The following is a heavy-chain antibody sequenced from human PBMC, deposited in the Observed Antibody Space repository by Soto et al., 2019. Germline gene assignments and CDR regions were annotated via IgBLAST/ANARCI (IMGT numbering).Heavy chain of an antibody. Sequence: GGSLRLSCAASGFTFSSYAMSWVRQAPGKGLEWVSAISGSGGSTYYADSVKGRFTISRDNSKNTLYLQMNSLRAEDTAVYYCAKSWRIQLWLSSYYYYGMDVWGQGTTVTVSS. J-gene: IGHJ6*02. CDR3: AKSWRIQLWLSSYYYYGMDV. V-gene: IGHV3-23*01. CDR2: ISGSGGST. CDR1: GFTFSSYA. D-gene: IGHD5-18*01.